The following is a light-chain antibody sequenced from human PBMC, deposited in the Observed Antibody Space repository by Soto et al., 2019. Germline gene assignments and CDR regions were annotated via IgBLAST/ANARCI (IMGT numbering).Light chain of an antibody. V-gene: IGKV1-5*01. CDR3: QQHGSSPWT. CDR2: DAS. CDR1: QSISSW. Sequence: GDRVTITCRASQSISSWLAWYQQKPGKAPKLLIYDASSLESGVPSRFSGSGSGTEFTLTISSLQPDDFAVYFCQQHGSSPWTFGQGTKVDIK. J-gene: IGKJ1*01.